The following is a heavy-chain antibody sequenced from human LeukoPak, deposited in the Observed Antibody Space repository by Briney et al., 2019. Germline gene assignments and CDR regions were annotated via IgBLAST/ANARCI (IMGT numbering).Heavy chain of an antibody. CDR3: ARVPVVVPAAIPI. CDR1: GGSISSYY. Sequence: SETLSLTCTVSGGSISSYYWSWIRQPPGKGLEWIGYIYYSGSTNYNPSLKSRVTISVDTSKNQFSLKLSSVTAADTAVYYCARVPVVVPAAIPIWGQGTMVTVSS. V-gene: IGHV4-59*01. D-gene: IGHD2-2*02. CDR2: IYYSGST. J-gene: IGHJ3*02.